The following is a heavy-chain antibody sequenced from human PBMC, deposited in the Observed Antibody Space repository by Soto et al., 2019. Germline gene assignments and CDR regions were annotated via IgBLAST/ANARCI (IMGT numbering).Heavy chain of an antibody. CDR1: GGSISSYY. CDR2: IYYSGST. D-gene: IGHD7-27*01. V-gene: IGHV4-59*01. CDR3: ARRWGTSFDF. Sequence: QVQLQESGPGLVKPSETLSLTCTVSGGSISSYYWSWIRQPPGKGLEWIGYIYYSGSTNYNPPRKSRVTISVDTSKNQFSLRVSSVTAADTAVYYCARRWGTSFDFWGQGTLVTVSS. J-gene: IGHJ4*02.